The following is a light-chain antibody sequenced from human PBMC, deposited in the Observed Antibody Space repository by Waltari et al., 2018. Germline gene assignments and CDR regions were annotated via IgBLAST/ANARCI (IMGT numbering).Light chain of an antibody. V-gene: IGKV1-5*03. J-gene: IGKJ1*01. CDR3: RQYRNLST. CDR1: QRLSNR. Sequence: DLQMTQSPSTLSASVGDIVPINCRASQRLSNRLAWCQQKPGKAPKVLIYKASTLESGVPSRFSGSGSGTEFTLTISSLQPGEFATYYCRQYRNLSTFGQGTKVEIK. CDR2: KAS.